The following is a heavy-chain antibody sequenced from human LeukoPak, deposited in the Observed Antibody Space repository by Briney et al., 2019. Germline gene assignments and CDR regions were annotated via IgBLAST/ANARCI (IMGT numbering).Heavy chain of an antibody. CDR3: ARRYYDFWSGSIDY. J-gene: IGHJ4*02. CDR1: GYTFTGYY. D-gene: IGHD3-3*01. CDR2: INPNSGGT. Sequence: EASVKVSCEASGYTFTGYYMHWVRQAPGQGLEWMGRINPNSGGTNYAQKFQGRVTMTRDTSISTAYMELSRLRSDDTAVYYCARRYYDFWSGSIDYWGQGTLVTVSS. V-gene: IGHV1-2*06.